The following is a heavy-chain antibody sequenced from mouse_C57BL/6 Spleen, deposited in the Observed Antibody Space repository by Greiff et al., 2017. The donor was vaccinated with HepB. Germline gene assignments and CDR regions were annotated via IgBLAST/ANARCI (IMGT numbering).Heavy chain of an antibody. CDR2: ISGGGGNT. D-gene: IGHD1-1*01. J-gene: IGHJ1*03. CDR3: ARQRDYGSTWYFDV. V-gene: IGHV5-9*01. CDR1: GFTFSSYT. Sequence: EVKLMESGGGLVKPGGSLKLSCAASGFTFSSYTMSWVRQTPEKRLEWVATISGGGGNTYYPDSVKGRFTISRDNAKNTLYLQMSSLRSEDTALYYCARQRDYGSTWYFDVWGTGTTVTVSS.